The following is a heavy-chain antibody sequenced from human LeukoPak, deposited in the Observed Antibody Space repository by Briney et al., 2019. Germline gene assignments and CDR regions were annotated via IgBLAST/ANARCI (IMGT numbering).Heavy chain of an antibody. Sequence: GGSLRLSCAASGFTFSSDGMHWVRQAPGKGLEWVAGICYDGSNKYYADSVKGRFTISRDNSKNTLYLQMNSPRAEDTAVYYCARDSSSLFDYWGQGTLVTVSS. V-gene: IGHV3-33*01. CDR2: ICYDGSNK. CDR1: GFTFSSDG. J-gene: IGHJ4*02. CDR3: ARDSSSLFDY. D-gene: IGHD6-13*01.